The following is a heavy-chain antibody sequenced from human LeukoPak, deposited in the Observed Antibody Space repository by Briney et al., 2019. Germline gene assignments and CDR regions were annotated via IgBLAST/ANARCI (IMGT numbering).Heavy chain of an antibody. D-gene: IGHD6-13*01. CDR2: IYSGGST. Sequence: GGSLRLSCAASGFTVSSNYMSWVRQPPGKGLEWVSVIYSGGSTYYADSVKGRFTISRDNSKNTLYLQMNSLRAEHTAVYYCARGHSSSWGFDYWGQGTLVTVSS. CDR3: ARGHSSSWGFDY. CDR1: GFTVSSNY. J-gene: IGHJ4*02. V-gene: IGHV3-53*01.